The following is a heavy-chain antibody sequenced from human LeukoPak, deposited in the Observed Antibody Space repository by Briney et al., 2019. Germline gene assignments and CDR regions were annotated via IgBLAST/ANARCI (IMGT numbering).Heavy chain of an antibody. V-gene: IGHV3-21*01. CDR2: ISSSSSYI. Sequence: PGGSLRLSCAASRFTFSSYSMNWVRQAPGKGLEWVSSISSSSSYIYYADSVKGRFTISRDNAKNSLYLQMNSLRAEDTAVFYCARTPYDFWSASYSYYFDYWGQGTLVTVSS. D-gene: IGHD3-3*01. CDR3: ARTPYDFWSASYSYYFDY. J-gene: IGHJ4*02. CDR1: RFTFSSYS.